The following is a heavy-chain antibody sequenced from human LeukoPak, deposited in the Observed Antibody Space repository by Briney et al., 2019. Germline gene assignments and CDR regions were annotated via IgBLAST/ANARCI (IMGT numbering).Heavy chain of an antibody. V-gene: IGHV4-31*03. CDR1: GGSISSGGYY. D-gene: IGHD6-19*01. CDR2: IYYSGST. Sequence: SETLSLTCTVSGGSISSGGYYWSWIRQHPGKGLEWIGYIYYSGSTYYNPSLKSRVTKSVDTSKNQFSLKLSSVTAADTAVYYCARDSSGWSNAFDIWGQGTMVTVSS. J-gene: IGHJ3*02. CDR3: ARDSSGWSNAFDI.